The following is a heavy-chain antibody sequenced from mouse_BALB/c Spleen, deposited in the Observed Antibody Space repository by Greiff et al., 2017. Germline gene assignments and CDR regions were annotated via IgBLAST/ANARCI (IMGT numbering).Heavy chain of an antibody. CDR1: GFSLTSYG. CDR3: ARKLTGTRDYAMDY. Sequence: VKLVESGPGLVQPSQSLSITCTVSGFSLTSYGVHWVRQSPGKGLAWLGVIWSGGSTDYNAACISRLSISKDNSKSQVFFKMNSLQANDTAIYYCARKLTGTRDYAMDYWGQGTSVTVSS. V-gene: IGHV2-2*02. CDR2: IWSGGST. D-gene: IGHD4-1*01. J-gene: IGHJ4*01.